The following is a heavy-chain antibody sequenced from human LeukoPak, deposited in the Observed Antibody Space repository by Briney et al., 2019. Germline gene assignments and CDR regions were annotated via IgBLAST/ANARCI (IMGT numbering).Heavy chain of an antibody. Sequence: PGGSLRLSCAASGFTVSSNYMSWVRQAPGKGLEWVSIIYSAGSAYYADSVRGGFTISRDSSKNTVSLQMNSLRAEDTAVYYCASGGMGARKYYSDPFHYWGQGTLVTVSS. V-gene: IGHV3-53*01. CDR1: GFTVSSNY. CDR3: ASGGMGARKYYSDPFHY. J-gene: IGHJ4*02. D-gene: IGHD3-10*01. CDR2: IYSAGSA.